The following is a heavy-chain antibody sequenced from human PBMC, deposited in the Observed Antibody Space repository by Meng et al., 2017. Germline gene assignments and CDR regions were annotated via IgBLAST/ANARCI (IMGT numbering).Heavy chain of an antibody. CDR1: GFTFSSYA. Sequence: GESLKISCAASGFTFSSYAMHWVRQAPGKGLEWVAVISYDGTNKYYADSVKGRFTISRDNSKNTLYLQMNSLRAEDTAVYYCARESISSSWFYFDYWGQVTRVTVSS. CDR2: ISYDGTNK. D-gene: IGHD6-13*01. V-gene: IGHV3-30*01. CDR3: ARESISSSWFYFDY. J-gene: IGHJ4*02.